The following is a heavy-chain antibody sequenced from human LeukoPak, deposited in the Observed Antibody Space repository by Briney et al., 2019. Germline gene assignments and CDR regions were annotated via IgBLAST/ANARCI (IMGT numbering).Heavy chain of an antibody. Sequence: SETLSLTCAVYGGSFSAYNWTWIRQPPGKGLEWIGQINHRGSASYNPSLRSRVTISVDTSKNQFSLKLSSVTAADTAVYYCAREYIWNYAGVRFDPWGQGTLVTVSS. V-gene: IGHV4-34*01. J-gene: IGHJ5*02. CDR3: AREYIWNYAGVRFDP. D-gene: IGHD1-7*01. CDR1: GGSFSAYN. CDR2: INHRGSA.